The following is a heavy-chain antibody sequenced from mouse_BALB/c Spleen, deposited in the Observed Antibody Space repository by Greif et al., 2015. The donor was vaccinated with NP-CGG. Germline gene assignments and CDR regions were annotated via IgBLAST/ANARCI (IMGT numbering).Heavy chain of an antibody. CDR2: IYPGDGDT. J-gene: IGHJ4*01. CDR1: GYTFTSYW. CDR3: ARWGYYYAMDY. Sequence: VQLQQSGAELARPGASVKLSCKASGYTFTSYWMQWVKQRPGQGLEWIGAIYPGDGDTRYTQKFKGKATLTADKSSSTAYMQLSSLASEDSAVYYCARWGYYYAMDYWGQGTSVTVSS. V-gene: IGHV1-87*01. D-gene: IGHD2-3*01.